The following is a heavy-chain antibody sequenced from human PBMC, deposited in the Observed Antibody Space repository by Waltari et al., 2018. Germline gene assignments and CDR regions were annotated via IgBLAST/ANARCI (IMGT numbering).Heavy chain of an antibody. V-gene: IGHV4-39*02. CDR1: GASITSTQHY. J-gene: IGHJ3*01. CDR3: ATYIGASVGTAAFDV. Sequence: QLQLQESGPGLVKPSETLSLTCSVSGASITSTQHYWGWLRQPPGQGLEWIATISYNGATYSSPSLRGRVTVSRDTSMNYVSLKLGSVTAADTAVYYCATYIGASVGTAAFDVWGQGTMVTVSS. D-gene: IGHD5-12*01. CDR2: ISYNGAT.